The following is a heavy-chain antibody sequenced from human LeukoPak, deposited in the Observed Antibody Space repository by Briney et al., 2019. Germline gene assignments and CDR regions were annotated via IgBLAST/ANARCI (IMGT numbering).Heavy chain of an antibody. V-gene: IGHV1-2*02. D-gene: IGHD3-22*01. CDR1: GYTFTGYY. CDR3: AREVLSSGYSIDY. CDR2: INPKSGGT. J-gene: IGHJ4*02. Sequence: ASVKVSCKASGYTFTGYYMHWVRQAPGQGVEGMGWINPKSGGTNYAQKLQGRVTINRDTYISTAYMEVSRLRSDDTAVYYCAREVLSSGYSIDYWGQGTLVTVSS.